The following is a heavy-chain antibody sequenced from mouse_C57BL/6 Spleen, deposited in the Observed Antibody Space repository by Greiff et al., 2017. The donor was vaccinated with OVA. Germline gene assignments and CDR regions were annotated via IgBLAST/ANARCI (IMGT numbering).Heavy chain of an antibody. V-gene: IGHV1-69*01. Sequence: QVQLQQPGAELVMPGASVKLSCKASGYTFTSYWMHWVKQRPGQGLEWIEEIDPSDSYTNYNQKFKGKSTLTVDKSSSTAYMQLSSLTSEDSAVYYCARPAGGNSLSWFAYWGQGTLVTVSA. CDR2: IDPSDSYT. CDR3: ARPAGGNSLSWFAY. J-gene: IGHJ3*01. CDR1: GYTFTSYW. D-gene: IGHD2-1*01.